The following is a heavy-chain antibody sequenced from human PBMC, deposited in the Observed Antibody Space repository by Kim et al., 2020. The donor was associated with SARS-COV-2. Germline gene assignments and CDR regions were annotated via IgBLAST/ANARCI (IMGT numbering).Heavy chain of an antibody. CDR2: IIPIFGTA. J-gene: IGHJ4*02. V-gene: IGHV1-69*13. D-gene: IGHD6-13*01. CDR1: GGTFSSYA. Sequence: SVKVSCKASGGTFSSYAISWVRQAPGQGLEWMGGIIPIFGTANYAQKFQGRVTITADESTSTAYMELSSLRSEDTAVYYCASSALDSATNNHSKNRNKETPYSSSWTSRPGVDYWGQGTLVTVSS. CDR3: ASSALDSATNNHSKNRNKETPYSSSWTSRPGVDY.